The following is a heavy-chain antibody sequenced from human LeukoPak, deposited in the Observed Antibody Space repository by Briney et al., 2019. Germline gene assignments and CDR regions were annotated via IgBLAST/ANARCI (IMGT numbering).Heavy chain of an antibody. V-gene: IGHV3-23*01. D-gene: IGHD1-26*01. J-gene: IGHJ5*02. CDR3: ARVPGVGATRWSWFDP. Sequence: GGSLRLSCAASGFTFSSYAMSWVRQAPGKGLEWVSAISGSGGNTYYADSVKGRFTISRDNSKNTLYLQMNSLRAEDTAVYYCARVPGVGATRWSWFDPWGQGTLVTVSS. CDR2: ISGSGGNT. CDR1: GFTFSSYA.